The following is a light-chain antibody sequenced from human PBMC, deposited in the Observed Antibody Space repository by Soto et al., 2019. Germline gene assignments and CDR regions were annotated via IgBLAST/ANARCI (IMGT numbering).Light chain of an antibody. Sequence: DIQMTQSPSTLSAYVGDRVTITCRASQSVNSWLAWYQQKPGRAPKLLIYSVSNLDRGVPSRFSGSGSGTEFTLTISSLQPDDFATYYCQQCSSYSRTFGQGTKVEMK. CDR3: QQCSSYSRT. J-gene: IGKJ1*01. CDR2: SVS. CDR1: QSVNSW. V-gene: IGKV1-5*01.